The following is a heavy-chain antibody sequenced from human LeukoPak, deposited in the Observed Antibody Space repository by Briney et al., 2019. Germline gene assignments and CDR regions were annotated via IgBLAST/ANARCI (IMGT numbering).Heavy chain of an antibody. CDR2: TYYRSKWYN. J-gene: IGHJ5*02. CDR1: GDSVSSNSAA. CDR3: ARGYDSSGYYYAGVWDWFDP. D-gene: IGHD3-22*01. V-gene: IGHV6-1*01. Sequence: SQTLSLTCAISGDSVSSNSAAWNWIRQSPSRGLEWLGRTYYRSKWYNDYAVSVKSRITINPDTSKNQFSLQLNSVTPEDTAVYYCARGYDSSGYYYAGVWDWFDPWGQGTLVTVSS.